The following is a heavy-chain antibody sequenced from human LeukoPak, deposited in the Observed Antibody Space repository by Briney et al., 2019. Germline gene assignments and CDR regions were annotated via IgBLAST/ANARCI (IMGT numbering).Heavy chain of an antibody. CDR3: ARFGSY. J-gene: IGHJ4*02. CDR2: INRSGST. CDR1: GGFFSGYY. V-gene: IGHV4-34*01. Sequence: SETLSLTCAVYGGFFSGYYWSWIRQPPGKGLEWIGEINRSGSTNYNPSLKSRVTISVDTSKSQSSLKLTSVTAADTAVYYCARFGSYWGQGTLVTVSS. D-gene: IGHD3-10*01.